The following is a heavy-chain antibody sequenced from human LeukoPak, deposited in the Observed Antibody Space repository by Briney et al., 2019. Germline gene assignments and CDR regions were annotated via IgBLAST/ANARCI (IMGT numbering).Heavy chain of an antibody. CDR2: IIPIPGIA. V-gene: IGHV1-69*04. CDR3: ARGFGYCSSTSCSRGYWFDP. Sequence: ASVKVSCKASGGTFSSYAISWVRQAPGQGLEWMGRIIPIPGIANYAQKFQGRVTITADKSTSTAYMELSSLRSEDTAVYYCARGFGYCSSTSCSRGYWFDPWGQGTLVTVSS. D-gene: IGHD2-2*03. J-gene: IGHJ5*02. CDR1: GGTFSSYA.